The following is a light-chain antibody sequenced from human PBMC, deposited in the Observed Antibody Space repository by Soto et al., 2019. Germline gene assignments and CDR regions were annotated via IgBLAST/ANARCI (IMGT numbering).Light chain of an antibody. V-gene: IGKV3-11*01. Sequence: EIVLTQSPATLSLSPGERATLSCRASQSVSSYLAWYQQKPGQAPRLLIYDASNRATGIPAKFSGSGFGTDFTLTRSSLEPEDFAVYYCQQRSNWPVTFGQGTRVEIK. CDR3: QQRSNWPVT. CDR2: DAS. J-gene: IGKJ1*01. CDR1: QSVSSY.